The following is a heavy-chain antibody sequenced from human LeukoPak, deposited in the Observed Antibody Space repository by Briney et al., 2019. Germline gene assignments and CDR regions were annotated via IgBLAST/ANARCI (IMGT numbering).Heavy chain of an antibody. V-gene: IGHV4-34*01. CDR2: INQSGST. D-gene: IGHD4-11*01. Sequence: SETLSLTCAVYGGSFSGYYWSWIRQAPGKGLEWIGEINQSGSTNYNPSLKSRVTISVDTSKNQFSLKLSSVTAADTAVYYCAQPPVNSNRAPVADYWGQGTLVTVSS. CDR1: GGSFSGYY. CDR3: AQPPVNSNRAPVADY. J-gene: IGHJ4*02.